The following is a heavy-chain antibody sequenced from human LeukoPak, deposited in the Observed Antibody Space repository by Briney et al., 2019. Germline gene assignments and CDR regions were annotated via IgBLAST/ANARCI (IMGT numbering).Heavy chain of an antibody. J-gene: IGHJ4*02. V-gene: IGHV3-23*01. CDR3: AKGTIGYCSGGSCYPVDY. CDR2: ISGSGGST. D-gene: IGHD2-15*01. Sequence: GGSLRLSCAASGFTFSSYAMSWVRQAPGKGLEWVSAISGSGGSTYYADSVKGRFTISRDNSKNTLYLQMNNLRAEDTAVYYCAKGTIGYCSGGSCYPVDYWGQGTLVTVSS. CDR1: GFTFSSYA.